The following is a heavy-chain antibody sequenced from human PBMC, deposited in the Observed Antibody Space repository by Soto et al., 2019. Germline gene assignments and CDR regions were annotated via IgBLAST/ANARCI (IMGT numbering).Heavy chain of an antibody. CDR1: GFTVSNNF. D-gene: IGHD3-22*01. CDR3: ARGRFYYDSSGLHNDAFDI. CDR2: IYSGGST. J-gene: IGHJ3*02. Sequence: EVQLVESGGGLIQPGGSLRLSCAASGFTVSNNFLSWVRQAPGKGLQWVSLIYSGGSTYYADSVKGRFTIYRDNSKNTLYLQMTSLRAEDTAVYYCARGRFYYDSSGLHNDAFDIWGQGTMVTVSS. V-gene: IGHV3-53*01.